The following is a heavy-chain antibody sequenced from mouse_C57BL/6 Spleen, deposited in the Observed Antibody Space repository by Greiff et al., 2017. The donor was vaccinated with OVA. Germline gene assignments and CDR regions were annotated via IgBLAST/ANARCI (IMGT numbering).Heavy chain of an antibody. V-gene: IGHV1-55*01. J-gene: IGHJ2*01. Sequence: QVQLQQPGAELVKPGASVKMSCKASGYTFPSYWITWVKQRPGQGLEWIGDIYPGSGSTNYNEKFKSKATLTVDKSSSTAYMQLSSLTSEDSAVYYCASGYGSDYFDYWGQGTTLTVSS. CDR3: ASGYGSDYFDY. CDR1: GYTFPSYW. CDR2: IYPGSGST. D-gene: IGHD1-1*01.